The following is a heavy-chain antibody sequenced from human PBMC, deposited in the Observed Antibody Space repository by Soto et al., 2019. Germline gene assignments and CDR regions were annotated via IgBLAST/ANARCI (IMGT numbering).Heavy chain of an antibody. CDR3: ARESSSTVTTGGGGSAKDY. V-gene: IGHV3-30-3*01. J-gene: IGHJ4*02. Sequence: QVHLVESGGGVVQPGRSLRLSCAASGLTFSNYAMHWVRQAPGKGLEWVAFISYDGTNRRYPDSVKGRFTISRDNSKNTLYLQMNSLKTEDTAVYYCARESSSTVTTGGGGSAKDYWGQGTLVTVSS. CDR2: ISYDGTNR. D-gene: IGHD4-17*01. CDR1: GLTFSNYA.